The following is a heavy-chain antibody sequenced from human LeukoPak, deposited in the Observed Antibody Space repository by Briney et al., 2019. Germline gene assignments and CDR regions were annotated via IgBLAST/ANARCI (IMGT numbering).Heavy chain of an antibody. CDR2: IYYSGST. CDR3: ARARITYYDFWSGYSLFDY. D-gene: IGHD3-3*01. Sequence: SETLSLTCTVSGGSISSSSYYWGWIRQPPGKGLEWIGSIYYSGSTYYNPSLKSRVTISVDTSKNQFSLKLSSVTAADTAVYYCARARITYYDFWSGYSLFDYWGQGTLVTVSS. V-gene: IGHV4-39*01. J-gene: IGHJ4*02. CDR1: GGSISSSSYY.